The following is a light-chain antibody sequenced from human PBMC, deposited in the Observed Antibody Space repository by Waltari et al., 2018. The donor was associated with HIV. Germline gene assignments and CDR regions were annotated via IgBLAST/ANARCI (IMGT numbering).Light chain of an antibody. Sequence: EIELTQSPGTLSLSPGERATLSCRSSQSLSSNYLAWYQQKPGQAPRLLIFGASSRATDIPDRFSGSGSGTDFTLTIRRLEPEDFAVYYCQQNGNSLTFGPGTKVNIK. V-gene: IGKV3-20*01. CDR3: QQNGNSLT. CDR1: QSLSSNY. CDR2: GAS. J-gene: IGKJ3*01.